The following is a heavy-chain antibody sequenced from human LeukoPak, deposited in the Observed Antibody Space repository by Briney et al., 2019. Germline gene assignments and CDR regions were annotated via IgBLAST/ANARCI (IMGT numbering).Heavy chain of an antibody. CDR2: IHTSGST. CDR1: GGSISSYY. Sequence: SETLSLTCTVSGGSISSYYWSWIRQPAGKGLEWIGRIHTSGSTNYNPSLKSRVTMSVDTSKDQFSLKLSSVTAADTAVYYCARGSTMEPPHWFDPWGQGTLVTVSS. D-gene: IGHD1-14*01. J-gene: IGHJ5*02. V-gene: IGHV4-4*07. CDR3: ARGSTMEPPHWFDP.